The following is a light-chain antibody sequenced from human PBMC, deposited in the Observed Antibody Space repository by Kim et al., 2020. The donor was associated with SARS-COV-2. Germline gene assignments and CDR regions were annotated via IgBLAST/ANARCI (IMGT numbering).Light chain of an antibody. J-gene: IGKJ1*01. CDR1: QSVSSNY. V-gene: IGKV3-20*01. CDR2: GAS. CDR3: QQYGSSPST. Sequence: SPGERATLSRRASQSVSSNYLAWYQQKPGQAPRLLIYGASNRATGIPDRFSGSQSGTDFTLTITRLEPEDFAVYYCQQYGSSPSTFGQGTKVDIK.